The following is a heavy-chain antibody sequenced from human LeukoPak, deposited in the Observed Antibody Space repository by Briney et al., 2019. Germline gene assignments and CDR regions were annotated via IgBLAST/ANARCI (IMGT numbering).Heavy chain of an antibody. CDR3: AKDQYSSGWYFDY. D-gene: IGHD6-19*01. Sequence: GGSLRLSCAAYGFIFNNYVMVWVRQAPGKGLEWVSAISGSGDRTHYADTVRGRFTISRDTSKKMVYLQMDSLRAEDTAIYYCAKDQYSSGWYFDYWGQGTLVTVSS. CDR2: ISGSGDRT. J-gene: IGHJ4*02. V-gene: IGHV3-23*01. CDR1: GFIFNNYV.